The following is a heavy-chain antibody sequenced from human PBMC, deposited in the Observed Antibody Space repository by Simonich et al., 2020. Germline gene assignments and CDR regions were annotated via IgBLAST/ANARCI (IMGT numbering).Heavy chain of an antibody. Sequence: EVQLVESGGGLVQPGGSLRLSCAASGFTFSSYWMSWVRQAPGKGREWVANIKQDGREKYYVDSVKGRFTISRDNAKNSLYLQMNSLRAEDTAVYYCARDGLGTAYYYYMDVWGKGTTVTVSS. CDR3: ARDGLGTAYYYYMDV. J-gene: IGHJ6*03. V-gene: IGHV3-7*01. CDR1: GFTFSSYW. CDR2: IKQDGREK. D-gene: IGHD7-27*01.